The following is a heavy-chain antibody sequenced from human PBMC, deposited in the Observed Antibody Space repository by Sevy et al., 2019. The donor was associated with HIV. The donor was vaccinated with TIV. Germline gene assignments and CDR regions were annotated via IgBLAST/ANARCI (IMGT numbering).Heavy chain of an antibody. CDR1: GRTFRSNA. CDR2: IIPMFGTA. D-gene: IGHD6-13*01. V-gene: IGHV1-69*13. Sequence: ASVTVSCKSSGRTFRSNAISWVRQAPGQGLAWMGGIIPMFGTANYAQKFQGRVTITADESASTAYMELSSLRSDDTAIYYCARSISWYASFDYWGQGTLVTVSS. CDR3: ARSISWYASFDY. J-gene: IGHJ4*02.